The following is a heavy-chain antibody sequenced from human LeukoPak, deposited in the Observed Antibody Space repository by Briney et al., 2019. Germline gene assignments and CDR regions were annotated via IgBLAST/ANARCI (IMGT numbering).Heavy chain of an antibody. D-gene: IGHD5-18*01. V-gene: IGHV4-34*01. Sequence: SETLSLTCAVYGGSFSGYYWSWIRHPPGKGLEWIGEINHSGSTNYNPSLKSRVTISVDTSKNQFSLKLSSVTAADTAVYYCARGQIQLWPFDYWGQGTLVTVSS. CDR1: GGSFSGYY. CDR2: INHSGST. CDR3: ARGQIQLWPFDY. J-gene: IGHJ4*02.